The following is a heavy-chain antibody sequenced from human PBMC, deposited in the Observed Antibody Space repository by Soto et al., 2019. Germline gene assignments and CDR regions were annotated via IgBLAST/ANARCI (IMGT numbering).Heavy chain of an antibody. CDR3: ARDRPEDGDCLGRWFDP. V-gene: IGHV4-31*03. J-gene: IGHJ5*02. CDR1: GGSISSGGYY. D-gene: IGHD2-21*02. CDR2: IYYSGST. Sequence: QVQLQESGPGLMKPSQTLSLTCTVSGGSISSGGYYWSWIRQHPGKGLEWIGYIYYSGSTYYNPSLKSRVTISVDPSKNQFYLKLSSVTAADTAVYYCARDRPEDGDCLGRWFDPWGQGTLVTVSS.